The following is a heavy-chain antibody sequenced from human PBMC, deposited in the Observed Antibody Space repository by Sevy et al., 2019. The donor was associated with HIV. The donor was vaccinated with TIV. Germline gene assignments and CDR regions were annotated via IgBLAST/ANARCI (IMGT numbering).Heavy chain of an antibody. D-gene: IGHD3-10*01. J-gene: IGHJ5*02. CDR2: IYYSGST. CDR3: ARAITKSGSGAKCWFDP. CDR1: GGSISSYY. V-gene: IGHV4-59*01. Sequence: SETLSLTCTVSGGSISSYYWSWIRQPPGKGLEWIGYIYYSGSTNYNPSLKSRVTISVDTSKNQFSLKLSSVTAADTAVYYCARAITKSGSGAKCWFDPWGQGTLVTVSS.